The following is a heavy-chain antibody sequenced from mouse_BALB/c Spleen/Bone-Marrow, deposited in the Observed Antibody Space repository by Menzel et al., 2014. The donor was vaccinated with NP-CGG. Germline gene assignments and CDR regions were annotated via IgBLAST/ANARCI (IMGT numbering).Heavy chain of an antibody. J-gene: IGHJ3*01. CDR2: INPYNGAT. Sequence: EVQGVESGPELVKPGASVKISCKASGYSFTGYYMHWVKQSHVKSLEWIGRINPYNGATSYNQNFKDKASLTVDKSSSTAYMELHSLTSEDSAVYYCANYDGGFAYWGQGTLVTVSA. D-gene: IGHD2-4*01. CDR1: GYSFTGYY. CDR3: ANYDGGFAY. V-gene: IGHV1-31*01.